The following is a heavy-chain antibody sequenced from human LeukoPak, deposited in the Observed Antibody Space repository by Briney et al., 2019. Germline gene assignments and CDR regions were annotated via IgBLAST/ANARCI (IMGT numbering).Heavy chain of an antibody. J-gene: IGHJ5*01. D-gene: IGHD1-26*01. CDR1: GDLVIGAPYY. V-gene: IGHV4-31*11. Sequence: SETLSLTCGVSGDLVIGAPYYWSWVRQHPGKGLEWIAYTYYSGNSYYNPSLKSRITLSVDTSKNQFSLNLTSVTAADTAVYFCARVVGSTSWFDSWGQGTLVTVSS. CDR2: TYYSGNS. CDR3: ARVVGSTSWFDS.